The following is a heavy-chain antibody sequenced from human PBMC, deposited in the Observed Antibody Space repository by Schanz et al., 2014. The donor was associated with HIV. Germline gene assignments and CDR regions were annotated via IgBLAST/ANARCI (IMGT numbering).Heavy chain of an antibody. J-gene: IGHJ3*02. Sequence: EVQLVESGGGLVHPGGSLRLSCAASGLKFSASPMTWVRQAPGKGLEWVSTISAAGASTYYGASVKGRFTISRDNSQDTLFLQMDSLRAEDTAIYYCAKVLTSVNGGYNFWDGFDIWGQGTMVTVSS. CDR2: ISAAGAST. D-gene: IGHD5-12*01. CDR3: AKVLTSVNGGYNFWDGFDI. V-gene: IGHV3-23*04. CDR1: GLKFSASP.